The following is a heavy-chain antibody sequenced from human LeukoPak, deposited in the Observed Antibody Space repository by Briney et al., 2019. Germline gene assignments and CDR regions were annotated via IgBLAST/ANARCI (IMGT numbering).Heavy chain of an antibody. CDR3: AKNHYDSSGYYYFDY. V-gene: IGHV3-30*02. Sequence: GGSLRLSCAASGFTFSYYGMNWVRQAPGKGLEWVALIRFDGSNKYYADSVKGRFTISRDNSKSTLYLQMNSLRAEDTAVYYCAKNHYDSSGYYYFDYWGQGTLVTVSS. CDR1: GFTFSYYG. CDR2: IRFDGSNK. D-gene: IGHD3-22*01. J-gene: IGHJ4*02.